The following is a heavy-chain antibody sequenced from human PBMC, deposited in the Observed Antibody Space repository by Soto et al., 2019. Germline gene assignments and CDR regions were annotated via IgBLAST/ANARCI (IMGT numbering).Heavy chain of an antibody. Sequence: EVQLVESGGGLVQPGGSLRLSCAASGFTFSSYSMNWVRQAPGKGLEWVSYISSSSSTIYYADSVKGRFTISRDNAKNSLYLQMNSLRDEDTAVYYCARAGDFWSGDAFDIWVQGTMVTVSS. J-gene: IGHJ3*02. CDR1: GFTFSSYS. V-gene: IGHV3-48*02. CDR3: ARAGDFWSGDAFDI. D-gene: IGHD3-3*01. CDR2: ISSSSSTI.